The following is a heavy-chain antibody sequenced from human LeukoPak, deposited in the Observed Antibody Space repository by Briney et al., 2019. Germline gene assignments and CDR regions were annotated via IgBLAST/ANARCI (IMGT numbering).Heavy chain of an antibody. Sequence: GGSLRLSCAASGFTFSSYDMHWVRQATGKGLEWVSAIGTAGDTYYPGSVKGRFTISRENAKNSLYLQMNSLRAGDTAVYYCARLSIRGGSFDYWGQGTLVTVSS. CDR1: GFTFSSYD. CDR2: IGTAGDT. CDR3: ARLSIRGGSFDY. J-gene: IGHJ4*02. V-gene: IGHV3-13*01. D-gene: IGHD2-15*01.